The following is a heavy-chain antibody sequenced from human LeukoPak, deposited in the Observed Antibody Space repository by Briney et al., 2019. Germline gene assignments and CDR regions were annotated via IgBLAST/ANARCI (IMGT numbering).Heavy chain of an antibody. V-gene: IGHV3-48*03. CDR2: ISSGGNVE. CDR1: GFTFSTHE. Sequence: GGSLRLFCAASGFTFSTHEMNWVRQAPGKGPEWVSHISSGGNVEYYLDSVRGRFTMSRDNARSLLFLQMNSLRAEDTAVYYCASDTLNGTFVSSLGYWGQGALVTVSS. CDR3: ASDTLNGTFVSSLGY. D-gene: IGHD3-9*01. J-gene: IGHJ4*02.